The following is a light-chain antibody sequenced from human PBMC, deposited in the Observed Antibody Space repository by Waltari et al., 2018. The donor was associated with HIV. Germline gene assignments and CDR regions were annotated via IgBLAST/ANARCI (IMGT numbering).Light chain of an antibody. Sequence: SSELTQDPAVSVALGQTVTITCQGDSLRSYFATWYQQKPGQAPVLVISGKNNRPSGIPDRFSGSSSGNTASLTITGAQAEDEADYYCNSRDSRGNPVVFGGGTKLTVL. CDR1: SLRSYF. CDR2: GKN. V-gene: IGLV3-19*01. J-gene: IGLJ2*01. CDR3: NSRDSRGNPVV.